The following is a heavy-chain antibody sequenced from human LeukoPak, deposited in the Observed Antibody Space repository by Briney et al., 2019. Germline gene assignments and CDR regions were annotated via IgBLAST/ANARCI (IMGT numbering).Heavy chain of an antibody. CDR3: ARGGGLGDHFDY. CDR2: IYYSGST. CDR1: GGSISSSSYY. V-gene: IGHV4-39*07. Sequence: PSETLSLTCTVSGGSISSSSYYWGWIRQPPGKGLEWIGSIYYSGSTYYKPSLKSRVTISVDTSKNQFSLKLSSVTAADTAVYYCARGGGLGDHFDYWGQGTLVTVSS. D-gene: IGHD2-21*02. J-gene: IGHJ4*02.